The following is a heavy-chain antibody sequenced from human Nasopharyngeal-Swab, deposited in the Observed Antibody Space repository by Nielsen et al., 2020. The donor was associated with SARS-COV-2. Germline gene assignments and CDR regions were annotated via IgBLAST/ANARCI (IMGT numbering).Heavy chain of an antibody. CDR1: GFSFSSYA. J-gene: IGHJ4*02. V-gene: IGHV3-30*04. CDR2: ASSDGRNK. CDR3: ARRALQDYYFDY. Sequence: GESLKISRAASGFSFSSYAMHWVRQAPGKGLEWVAVASSDGRNKYYADSVKGRFTVSRDNSKNTLYLQMNSLRAEDTAVYYCARRALQDYYFDYWGQGTLVTVSS.